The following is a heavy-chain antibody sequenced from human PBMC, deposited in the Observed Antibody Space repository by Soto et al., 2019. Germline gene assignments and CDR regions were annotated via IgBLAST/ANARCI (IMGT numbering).Heavy chain of an antibody. CDR1: RASIYTYS. CDR3: ATIVGANDY. CDR2: IYSSGSA. Sequence: SETLSLTCTVSRASIYTYSWTWIRQPAGKGLQWVGHIYSSGSANYSPSLKSRFSMSVDSSKNQTSLKLSAVTAADTAVYYCATIVGANDYWGQGTLVTVSS. V-gene: IGHV4-4*07. D-gene: IGHD1-26*01. J-gene: IGHJ4*01.